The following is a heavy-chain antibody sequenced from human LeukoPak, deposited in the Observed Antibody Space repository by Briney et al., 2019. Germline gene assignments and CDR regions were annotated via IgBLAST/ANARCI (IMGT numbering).Heavy chain of an antibody. V-gene: IGHV4-31*03. CDR2: IYYSGST. D-gene: IGHD5-18*01. CDR3: ARGLDVDTVYFDY. CDR1: GGSISSGGYY. Sequence: KPSETLSLTCTVSGGSISSGGYYWSWIRQHPGKDLEWIGYIYYSGSTYYNPSLKSRVTISVDTSKNQFSLKLSSVTAADTAVYYCARGLDVDTVYFDYWGQGTLVTVSS. J-gene: IGHJ4*02.